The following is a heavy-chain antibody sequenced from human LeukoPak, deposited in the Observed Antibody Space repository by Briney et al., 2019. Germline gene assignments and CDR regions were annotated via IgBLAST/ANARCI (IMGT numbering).Heavy chain of an antibody. CDR2: FNPSGDTT. D-gene: IGHD4-17*01. J-gene: IGHJ2*01. CDR1: RYTFTVYY. CDR3: ARGRTVTNDFDL. Sequence: GASVKVSCKASRYTFTVYYIHWVRQAPGQGLEWVGIFNPSGDTTSYAQKFQGRVTMTRDTSTNTVYMELSSLRSEDTALYYCARGRTVTNDFDLWGRGTLVTVSS. V-gene: IGHV1-46*01.